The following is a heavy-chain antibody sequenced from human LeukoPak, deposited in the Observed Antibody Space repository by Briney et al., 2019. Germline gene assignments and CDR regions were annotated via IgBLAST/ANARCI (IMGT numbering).Heavy chain of an antibody. CDR2: IRSRTFGGTT. CDR3: ARDLSITNFGDIDY. Sequence: GGSLRLSCSASGFTFVDHAMTWVRQAPGEGLEWVGFIRSRTFGGTTDYAASMKGRFTISRDDSKSVLYLQMDSLKTEDTAVYYCARDLSITNFGDIDYRGQGTLVTVSS. D-gene: IGHD3-10*01. CDR1: GFTFVDHA. J-gene: IGHJ4*02. V-gene: IGHV3-49*04.